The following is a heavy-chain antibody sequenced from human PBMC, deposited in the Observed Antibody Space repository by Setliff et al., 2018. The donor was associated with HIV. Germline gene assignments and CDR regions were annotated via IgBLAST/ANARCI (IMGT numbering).Heavy chain of an antibody. CDR3: SYSGYHLYYYYGMDV. CDR2: IRSKADGGTT. J-gene: IGHJ6*02. D-gene: IGHD5-12*01. V-gene: IGHV3-15*01. Sequence: PGGSLRLSCAASGFTFSNAWMSWVRQAPGKGLEWVGRIRSKADGGTTHYAAPVKGRFTISRDDSQNTLYLQMNSLKTEDTAVYYCSYSGYHLYYYYGMDVWGQGTTVTVSS. CDR1: GFTFSNAW.